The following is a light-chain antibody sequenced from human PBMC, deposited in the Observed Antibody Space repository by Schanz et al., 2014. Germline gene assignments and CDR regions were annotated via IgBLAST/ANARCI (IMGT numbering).Light chain of an antibody. V-gene: IGLV2-8*01. J-gene: IGLJ3*02. CDR1: SSDVGGYNY. Sequence: QSVLTQPPSASGSPGQSVAISCTGTSSDVGGYNYVSWYQHHPGKAPKLMIYDVSNRPSGVPDRFSGSKSGNTASLTISGLEAEEEADYYCCSYVAHHWLFGVGTKLTVL. CDR2: DVS. CDR3: CSYVAHHWL.